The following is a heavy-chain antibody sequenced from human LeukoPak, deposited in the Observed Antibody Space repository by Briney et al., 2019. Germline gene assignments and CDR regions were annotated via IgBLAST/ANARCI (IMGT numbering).Heavy chain of an antibody. Sequence: SETLSLTCTVSGGSISSSSYYWGWIRQPPGKGLEWIGSIYYSGSTYYNPSLKSRVTISVDTSKNQFSLKLSSVTAADTAVYYCARQPYYDSSGYYSSWFDPWGQGTLVTVSS. CDR1: GGSISSSSYY. CDR3: ARQPYYDSSGYYSSWFDP. CDR2: IYYSGST. D-gene: IGHD3-22*01. V-gene: IGHV4-39*01. J-gene: IGHJ5*02.